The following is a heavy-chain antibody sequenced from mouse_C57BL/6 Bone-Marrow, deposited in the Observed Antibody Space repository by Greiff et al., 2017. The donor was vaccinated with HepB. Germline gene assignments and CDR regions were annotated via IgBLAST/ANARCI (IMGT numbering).Heavy chain of an antibody. J-gene: IGHJ2*01. D-gene: IGHD1-1*01. Sequence: EVKVVESEGGLVQPGSSMKLSCTASGFTFSDYYMAWVRQVPEKGLEWVANINYDGSSTYYLDSLKSRFIISRDNAKNILYLQMSSLKSEDTATYYCARGGYYGSSSAYYFDYWGQGTTLTVSS. V-gene: IGHV5-16*01. CDR2: INYDGSST. CDR3: ARGGYYGSSSAYYFDY. CDR1: GFTFSDYY.